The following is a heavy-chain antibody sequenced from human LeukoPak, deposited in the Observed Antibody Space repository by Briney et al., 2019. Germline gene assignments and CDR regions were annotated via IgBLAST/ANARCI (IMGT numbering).Heavy chain of an antibody. D-gene: IGHD5-18*01. Sequence: PGGSLRLSCAASGFTFSTYRMTWVRQAPGKGLEWVANIKQDGSEKYYVDSVKGRFTISRDNAKNSLYLQMNSLRAEDTAVYYCARKGYSYGGFDYWGQGTLVTVSS. CDR3: ARKGYSYGGFDY. V-gene: IGHV3-7*05. J-gene: IGHJ4*02. CDR1: GFTFSTYR. CDR2: IKQDGSEK.